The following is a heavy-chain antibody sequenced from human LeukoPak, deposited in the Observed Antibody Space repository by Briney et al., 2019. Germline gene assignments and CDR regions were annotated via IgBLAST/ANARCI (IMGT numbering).Heavy chain of an antibody. CDR2: ISYDGSNK. CDR1: GFTFSSYA. J-gene: IGHJ4*02. Sequence: PGGSLRLSCAASGFTFSSYAMHWVRQAPGKGLEWVAVISYDGSNKYYADSVEGRFTISRDNSKNTLYLQMNSLRAEDTAVYYCARPTGGSMIVVPLPDYWGQGTLVTVSS. V-gene: IGHV3-30-3*01. CDR3: ARPTGGSMIVVPLPDY. D-gene: IGHD3-22*01.